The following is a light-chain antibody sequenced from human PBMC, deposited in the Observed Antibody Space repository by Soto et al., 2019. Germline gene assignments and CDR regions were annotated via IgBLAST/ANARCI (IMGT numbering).Light chain of an antibody. J-gene: IGLJ1*01. CDR1: SSDVGGYNY. CDR2: EVN. CDR3: CSSAGSTKV. V-gene: IGLV2-8*01. Sequence: QSALTQPPSASGSPGQSVAISCTGTSSDVGGYNYVSWYQHHPGKAPKLMIYEVNKRPSGVPDRFSGSKSGNTASLTISGLQAEEEADYYCCSSAGSTKVFGSGTKLTVL.